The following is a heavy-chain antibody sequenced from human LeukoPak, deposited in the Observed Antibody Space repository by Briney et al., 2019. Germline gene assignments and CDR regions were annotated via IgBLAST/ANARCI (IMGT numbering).Heavy chain of an antibody. CDR1: GFTFCGYA. D-gene: IGHD6-13*01. V-gene: IGHV3-30-3*01. Sequence: GGSLRLSCSASGFTFCGYAMHRVRQAPGKGLEWVAVISYDGSNKYYADSVKGRFTISRDNSKNTLYLQMNSLRAEDTAVYYCARRAIPSQQRSMDWFDPWGQGTLVTVSS. CDR2: ISYDGSNK. J-gene: IGHJ5*02. CDR3: ARRAIPSQQRSMDWFDP.